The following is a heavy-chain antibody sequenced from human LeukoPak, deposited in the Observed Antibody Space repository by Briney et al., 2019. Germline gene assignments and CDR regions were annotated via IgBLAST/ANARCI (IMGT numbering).Heavy chain of an antibody. CDR2: FSSDGSGA. D-gene: IGHD2-15*01. V-gene: IGHV3-74*01. Sequence: GGSLRLSCAASGFTFSNYWMQWVRQAPGKGLVWVSRFSSDGSGASYADSVKGRFTISRDTAKNTLHLQMNSLRAEDTAVYYCARGGGRVVGDYWGQGTLVTVSS. CDR1: GFTFSNYW. CDR3: ARGGGRVVGDY. J-gene: IGHJ4*02.